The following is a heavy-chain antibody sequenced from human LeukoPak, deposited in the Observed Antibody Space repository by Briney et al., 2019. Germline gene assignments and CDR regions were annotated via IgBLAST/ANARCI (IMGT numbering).Heavy chain of an antibody. CDR1: GFTFNTFN. Sequence: RGSLRLSCAASGFTFNTFNMNWVRQAPGKGLEWVSSITSGGDYIYYADSVKGRFTTSRDNAKNSLSLQLNSLRVEDTAVYYCARGHYDVLAASYKWTPDYWGQGTLVTVSS. V-gene: IGHV3-21*01. J-gene: IGHJ4*02. CDR2: ITSGGDYI. CDR3: ARGHYDVLAASYKWTPDY. D-gene: IGHD3-9*01.